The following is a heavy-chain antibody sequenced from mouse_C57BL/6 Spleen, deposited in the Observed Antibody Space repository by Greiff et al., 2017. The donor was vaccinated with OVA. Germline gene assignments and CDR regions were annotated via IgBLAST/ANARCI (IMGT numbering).Heavy chain of an antibody. CDR3: ARSTTVVATGNFDY. Sequence: VQGVESGAELARPGASVKLSCKASGYTFTSYGISWVKQRTGQGLEWIGEIYPRSGNTYYNEKFKGKATLTADKSSSTAYMELRSLTSEDSAVYFCARSTTVVATGNFDYWGQGTTLTVSS. V-gene: IGHV1-81*01. D-gene: IGHD1-1*01. CDR1: GYTFTSYG. CDR2: IYPRSGNT. J-gene: IGHJ2*01.